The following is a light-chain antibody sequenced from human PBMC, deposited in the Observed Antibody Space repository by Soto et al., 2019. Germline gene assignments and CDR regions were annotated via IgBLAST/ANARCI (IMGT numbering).Light chain of an antibody. Sequence: DIVMTQTPLSLSVTPGQPASISCKSSQSLLYSDGKTYLSWYLQKPGQPPQLLIYEVSNRFSGVXDXSSASGSGTDFTLRISRVEAEDVGVYYCMQTVQLPGTFGQGTKVEIK. V-gene: IGKV2D-29*01. CDR1: QSLLYSDGKTY. CDR3: MQTVQLPGT. J-gene: IGKJ1*01. CDR2: EVS.